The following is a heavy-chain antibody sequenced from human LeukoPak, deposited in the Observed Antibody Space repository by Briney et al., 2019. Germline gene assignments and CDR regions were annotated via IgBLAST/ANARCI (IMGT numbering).Heavy chain of an antibody. Sequence: GGSLRLSCAASGFTFSTNGMHWVRQAPGKGLEWVAVISDDGSSKYYADSVKGRFTISRDNSKNTLYLQMNSLRAEDTAVHYCAKDSSSGWYGDYFDYWGQGILVTVSS. V-gene: IGHV3-30*18. CDR3: AKDSSSGWYGDYFDY. CDR1: GFTFSTNG. D-gene: IGHD6-19*01. CDR2: ISDDGSSK. J-gene: IGHJ4*02.